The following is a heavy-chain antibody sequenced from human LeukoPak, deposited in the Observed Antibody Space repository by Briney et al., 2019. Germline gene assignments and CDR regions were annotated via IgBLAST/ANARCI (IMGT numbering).Heavy chain of an antibody. Sequence: SETLSLTCAVSGYSIRSGYYWGWIRQPPGKGLEWIGSIYHSGSTYYNPSLKSRVTISVDTSKNQFSLKLSSVTAADTAVYYCARHPVFLEWLANWFDPWGQGTLVTLSS. CDR3: ARHPVFLEWLANWFDP. D-gene: IGHD3-3*01. CDR2: IYHSGST. CDR1: GYSIRSGYY. J-gene: IGHJ5*02. V-gene: IGHV4-38-2*01.